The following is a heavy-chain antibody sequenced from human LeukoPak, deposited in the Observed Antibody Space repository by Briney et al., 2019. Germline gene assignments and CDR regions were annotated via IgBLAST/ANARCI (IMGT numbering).Heavy chain of an antibody. CDR2: INAGNGNT. CDR1: GYTFTSYA. D-gene: IGHD2-2*01. V-gene: IGHV1-3*01. Sequence: GASVKVSCKASGYTFTSYAMHWVRQAPGQRLEWMGWINAGNGNTKCSQKFQGRVTITRDTSASTAYMELSSLRSEDTAVYYCARDFVGAQKYCSSTSCYEVYYYYYGMDVWGQGTTVTVSS. J-gene: IGHJ6*02. CDR3: ARDFVGAQKYCSSTSCYEVYYYYYGMDV.